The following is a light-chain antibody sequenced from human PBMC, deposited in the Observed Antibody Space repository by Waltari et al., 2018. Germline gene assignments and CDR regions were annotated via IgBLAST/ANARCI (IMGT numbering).Light chain of an antibody. J-gene: IGKJ2*01. CDR3: QQYGSSVLYT. V-gene: IGKV3-20*01. CDR1: QYLTKGY. Sequence: RASQYLTKGYLARYQQKPGQAPRLLIYGASSRAAGIPDRFSGSGSGTDFTLTISRLEPEDFAVYYCQQYGSSVLYTFGQGTKREIK. CDR2: GAS.